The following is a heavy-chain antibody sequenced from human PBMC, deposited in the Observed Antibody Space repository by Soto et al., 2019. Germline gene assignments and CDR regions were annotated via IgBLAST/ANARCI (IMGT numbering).Heavy chain of an antibody. CDR2: IYYSGST. J-gene: IGHJ3*02. CDR1: GGSISGGYY. Sequence: QVQLQESGPGLVKPSQTLSLTCTVSGGSISGGYYWSWIRQPPGKGLEWIGYIYYSGSTYYNPSLKSRVTISVDTTKNQFSLKLSSVTAADTGVYYCARFLSDAFDIWGQGTMVTVSS. V-gene: IGHV4-30-4*01. CDR3: ARFLSDAFDI.